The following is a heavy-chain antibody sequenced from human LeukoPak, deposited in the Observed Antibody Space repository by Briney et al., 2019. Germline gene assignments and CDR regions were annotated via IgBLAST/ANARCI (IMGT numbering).Heavy chain of an antibody. CDR1: GGSISSSSSF. V-gene: IGHV4-39*01. Sequence: SETLSLTCTVSGGSISSSSSFWAWIRQPPGKGLEWIGNVYYSGNTHYNPSLKSRLTISLDTSKNQFSLRLTSVTAADTAVYYCARHGLYQDYGYWGQGTLVTVSS. CDR3: ARHGLYQDYGY. J-gene: IGHJ4*02. CDR2: VYYSGNT. D-gene: IGHD3-16*01.